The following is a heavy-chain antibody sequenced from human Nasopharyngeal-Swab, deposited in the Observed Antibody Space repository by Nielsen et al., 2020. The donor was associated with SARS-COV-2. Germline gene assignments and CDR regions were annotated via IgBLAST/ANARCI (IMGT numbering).Heavy chain of an antibody. CDR3: ARASDYGGNYEPFDY. D-gene: IGHD4-23*01. CDR2: IYYSGST. CDR1: GGSISSYY. V-gene: IGHV4-59*01. J-gene: IGHJ4*02. Sequence: SETLSLTCTVSGGSISSYYRSWIRQPPGKGLEWIGYIYYSGSTNYNPSLKSRVTISVDTSKNQFSLKLSSVTAADTAVYYCARASDYGGNYEPFDYWGQGTLVTVSS.